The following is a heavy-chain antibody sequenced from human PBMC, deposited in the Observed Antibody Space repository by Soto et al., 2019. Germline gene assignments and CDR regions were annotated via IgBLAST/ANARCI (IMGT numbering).Heavy chain of an antibody. CDR3: AQTQGLAGSGPGRFDL. Sequence: QVQLVQSGTEVKKPGSSVKVSCKASGGTFSRYAINWVRQAPGQGLEWMGGITPIFGTPNYAQKFQGRVTITANGSTKTAYMELRRLRFEDAAVDYCAQTQGLAGSGPGRFDLWGRGTLVTVTS. D-gene: IGHD6-19*01. V-gene: IGHV1-69*12. CDR1: GGTFSRYA. CDR2: ITPIFGTP. J-gene: IGHJ2*01.